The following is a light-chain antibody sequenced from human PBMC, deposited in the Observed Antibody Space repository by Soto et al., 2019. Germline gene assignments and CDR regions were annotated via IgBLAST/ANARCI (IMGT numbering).Light chain of an antibody. V-gene: IGLV2-14*01. Sequence: QSALTQPASVSGSPGQSITISCTGTSSDVGGYNYVSWYQQHPGKAPKLMIYEVSNRPSRVSNRFSGSKSGNTASLTISGLQAEDEADYYCSSYTRSSTSEVFGTGTQLTVL. CDR2: EVS. CDR3: SSYTRSSTSEV. J-gene: IGLJ1*01. CDR1: SSDVGGYNY.